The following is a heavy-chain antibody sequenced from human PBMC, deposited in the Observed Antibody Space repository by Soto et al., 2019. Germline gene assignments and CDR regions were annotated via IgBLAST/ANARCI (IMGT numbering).Heavy chain of an antibody. Sequence: GSLRLSCAASGVTFSSYAMSWVRKAPGKGLEWVSAISGSGGSTYYADSVKGRFTISRDNSKNTLYLQMNSLRAEDTAVYYCAKDAGSCGYYYEDYWGQGTLVTVSS. CDR1: GVTFSSYA. CDR3: AKDAGSCGYYYEDY. D-gene: IGHD3-22*01. V-gene: IGHV3-23*01. CDR2: ISGSGGST. J-gene: IGHJ4*02.